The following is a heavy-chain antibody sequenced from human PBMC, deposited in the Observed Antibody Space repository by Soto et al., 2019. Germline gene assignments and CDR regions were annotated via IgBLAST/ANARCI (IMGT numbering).Heavy chain of an antibody. D-gene: IGHD3-3*01. CDR1: GGKFSGYG. CDR2: IWYDGSNK. Sequence: PGRFLRVCWTAAGGKFSGYGMHRVRKDPGKGLEWVAVIWYDGSNKYYAGSVKGRFTISRDNSKNTLYLQMNSLRAEDTAVYYCARDGVDFGGVTSYYYYGMDVWGQGTMVTVSS. V-gene: IGHV3-33*01. J-gene: IGHJ6*02. CDR3: ARDGVDFGGVTSYYYYGMDV.